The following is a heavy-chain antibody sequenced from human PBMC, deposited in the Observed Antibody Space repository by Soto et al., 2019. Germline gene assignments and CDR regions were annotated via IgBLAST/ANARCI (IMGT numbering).Heavy chain of an antibody. CDR1: GYSFTSYW. V-gene: IGHV5-10-1*01. Sequence: GESLKISCEGSGYSFTSYWISWVRQMPGKGLEWMGRIDPSDSYTNYSPSFQGHVTISADKSISTAYLQWSSLKASDTAMYYCARYCSGGSCYTTRYYGMDVWGQGTTVTVSS. CDR3: ARYCSGGSCYTTRYYGMDV. CDR2: IDPSDSYT. J-gene: IGHJ6*02. D-gene: IGHD2-15*01.